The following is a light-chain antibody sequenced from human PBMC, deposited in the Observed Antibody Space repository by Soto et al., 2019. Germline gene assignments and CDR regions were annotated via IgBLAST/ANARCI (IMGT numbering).Light chain of an antibody. CDR1: SSDVGGYNF. CDR3: SSYASTNTLV. Sequence: QSVLTQPASVSGSPGPSITISCTGTSSDVGGYNFVSWYQQHPGKAPQLMIYDVSNRPSGVSNRFSDSKSDNTASLTISGLQAGDEADYYCSSYASTNTLVFGTGTKLTVL. CDR2: DVS. J-gene: IGLJ1*01. V-gene: IGLV2-14*03.